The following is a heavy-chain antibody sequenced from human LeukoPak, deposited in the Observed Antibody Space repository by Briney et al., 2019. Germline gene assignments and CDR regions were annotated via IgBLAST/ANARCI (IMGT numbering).Heavy chain of an antibody. Sequence: SETLSLTCTVSGGSISSDWYWGWVRPPPGNGLEWIGAIYRNGDTYYNPSLKTRVIISVDTSKNQFSLKLTSVTAADTAVYYCARSLPNYFDYWGQGTLVTVSS. CDR1: GGSISSDWY. CDR3: ARSLPNYFDY. V-gene: IGHV4-38-2*02. CDR2: IYRNGDT. J-gene: IGHJ4*02.